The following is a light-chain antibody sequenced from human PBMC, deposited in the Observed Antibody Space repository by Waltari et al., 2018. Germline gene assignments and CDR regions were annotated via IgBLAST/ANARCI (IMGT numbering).Light chain of an antibody. V-gene: IGKV1-39*01. J-gene: IGKJ4*01. Sequence: DIQMTQSPSSLSASVGDRVTITCRASQSISSYLNWYQQKPGKAPKVLIYAASSLQSGVPSRFSGSGSGTEFTRTISRLQPEDSATYYCQQSYSIPALTFGGGTKVEIK. CDR1: QSISSY. CDR2: AAS. CDR3: QQSYSIPALT.